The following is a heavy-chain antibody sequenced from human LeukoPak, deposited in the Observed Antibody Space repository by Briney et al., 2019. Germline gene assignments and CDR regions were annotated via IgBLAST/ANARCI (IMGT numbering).Heavy chain of an antibody. CDR3: ARAPGYSSGWYYYYYMDV. V-gene: IGHV3-48*03. D-gene: IGHD6-19*01. CDR1: GFTFSSYE. Sequence: PGGSLRLSCAASGFTFSSYEMNWVRQAPGKGLEWVSYISSSGSTIYYADSVKGRFTISRDNSKNTLYLQMNSLRAEDTAVYYCARAPGYSSGWYYYYYMDVWGKGTTVTISS. CDR2: ISSSGSTI. J-gene: IGHJ6*03.